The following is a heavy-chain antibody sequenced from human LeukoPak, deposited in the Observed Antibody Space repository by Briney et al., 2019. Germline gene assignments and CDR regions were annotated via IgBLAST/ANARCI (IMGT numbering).Heavy chain of an antibody. D-gene: IGHD2-2*01. J-gene: IGHJ4*02. CDR3: ACGLLSPSGHYFDY. CDR2: LYSGGTT. CDR1: GFTVSSSF. V-gene: IGHV3-66*01. Sequence: GGSLRLSCAASGFTVSSSFMSWVRQAPGKGLEWVSILYSGGTTYYADSVKGRFTISRDSSKNTLFLQMNRLRAEDTAVYYCACGLLSPSGHYFDYWGQGTLVTVSS.